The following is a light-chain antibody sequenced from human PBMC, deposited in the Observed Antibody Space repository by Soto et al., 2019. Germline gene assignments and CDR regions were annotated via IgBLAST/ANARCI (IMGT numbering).Light chain of an antibody. V-gene: IGLV2-18*02. CDR1: SSDVGSYNR. CDR3: SSFTSRVTWV. J-gene: IGLJ3*02. Sequence: QSALTQPPSVSGSPGQSVAISCTGTSSDVGSYNRVSWYQQPPGTAPKLLIYEVSNRPSGVPDRFSGSKSGNTASLTISGLQAEDEADYYCSSFTSRVTWVFGGGTKLTVL. CDR2: EVS.